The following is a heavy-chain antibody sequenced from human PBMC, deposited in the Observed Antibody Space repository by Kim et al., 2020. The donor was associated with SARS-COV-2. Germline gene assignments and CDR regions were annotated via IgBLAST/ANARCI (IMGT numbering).Heavy chain of an antibody. V-gene: IGHV3-23*01. Sequence: GGSLRLSCAASGFTFSSYAMSWVRHAPGKGLEWVSAISGSGGSTYYADSVKGRFTISRDNSKNTLYLQMNSLRAEDTAVYYCAKDSDGSPITMIVVGNFDYWGQGTLVTVSS. D-gene: IGHD3-22*01. J-gene: IGHJ4*02. CDR3: AKDSDGSPITMIVVGNFDY. CDR2: ISGSGGST. CDR1: GFTFSSYA.